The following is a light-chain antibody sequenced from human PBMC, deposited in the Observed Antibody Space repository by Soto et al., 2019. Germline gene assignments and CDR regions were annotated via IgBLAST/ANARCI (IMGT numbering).Light chain of an antibody. Sequence: QSVLTQPPSVSAAPGQKVTISCSGSSSNIGNNYVSWYQQLPGTAPKLLIYGNNKRPSGIPDRFSASKSGTSATLGITGLQTGDEADYYCGTWDSSLSVGVFGGGTKLTVL. CDR2: GNN. J-gene: IGLJ2*01. CDR3: GTWDSSLSVGV. CDR1: SSNIGNNY. V-gene: IGLV1-51*01.